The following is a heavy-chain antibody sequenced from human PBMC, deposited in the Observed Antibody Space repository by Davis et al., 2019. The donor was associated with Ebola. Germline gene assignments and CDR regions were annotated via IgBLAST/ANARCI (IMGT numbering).Heavy chain of an antibody. D-gene: IGHD3-22*01. CDR2: ISGTSVYI. Sequence: GGSLRLSCAASGFTFSDYSMNWVRQAPGKGLEWVSSISGTSVYIYYADSVKGRFTISRDNAKNSLYLQMNSLRAEDTAVYYCAREKYYYDSSVDYWGQGTLVTVSS. J-gene: IGHJ4*02. CDR3: AREKYYYDSSVDY. CDR1: GFTFSDYS. V-gene: IGHV3-21*01.